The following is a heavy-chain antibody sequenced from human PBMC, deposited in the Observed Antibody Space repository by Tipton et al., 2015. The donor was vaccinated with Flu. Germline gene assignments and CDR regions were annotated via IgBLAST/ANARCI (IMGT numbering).Heavy chain of an antibody. V-gene: IGHV4-4*07. Sequence: TLSPTCTVSGGSISRSYWNWIRQPAGKGLEWIGRIYTSGTTNYSPSLRSRVTVSVDTSKNQFSLRLSSVTAADTAVYYCARGSRDTRDAFDIWGQGTMVTASS. CDR3: ARGSRDTRDAFDI. CDR1: GGSISRSY. D-gene: IGHD3-16*02. CDR2: IYTSGTT. J-gene: IGHJ3*02.